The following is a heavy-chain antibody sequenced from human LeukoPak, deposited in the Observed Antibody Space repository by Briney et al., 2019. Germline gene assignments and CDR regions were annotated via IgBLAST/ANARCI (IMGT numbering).Heavy chain of an antibody. V-gene: IGHV4-59*01. Sequence: SETLSLTCTVSGGSIGSYYWSWIRQPPGKGLEWIGYIYYSGSTNYNPSLKSRVTISVDTSKNQFSLKLSSVTAADTAVYYCARDRYYYYMDVWGKGTTVTVSS. CDR1: GGSIGSYY. J-gene: IGHJ6*03. CDR2: IYYSGST. CDR3: ARDRYYYYMDV.